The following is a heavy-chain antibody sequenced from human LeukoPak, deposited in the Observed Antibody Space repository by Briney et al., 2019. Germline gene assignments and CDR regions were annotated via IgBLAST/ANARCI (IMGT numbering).Heavy chain of an antibody. CDR1: GYTFTDYN. CDR3: ARVVSSGFQNWFDP. Sequence: ASVKVSCKASGYTFTDYNVHWVRQAPGQGLEWMGWINIYTGGTNHAQKFQGRVTMTRNTSISTAYMELSSLRSEDTAVYYCARVVSSGFQNWFDPWGQGTLVTVSS. CDR2: INIYTGGT. J-gene: IGHJ5*02. V-gene: IGHV1-2*02. D-gene: IGHD3-22*01.